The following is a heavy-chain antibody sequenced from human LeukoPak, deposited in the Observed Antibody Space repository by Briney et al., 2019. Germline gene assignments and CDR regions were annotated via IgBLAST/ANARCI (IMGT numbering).Heavy chain of an antibody. CDR2: ISWNSDNI. CDR1: GFSFDDYV. V-gene: IGHV3-9*01. J-gene: IGHJ6*03. CDR3: AKVDDSSGYYYYYYMDV. Sequence: GGSLRLSCAVSGFSFDDYVMHWVRQVPGKGLEWVSGISWNSDNIGYADSVKGRFTTSRDNAKNSLYLQMNSLRAEDTAVYYCAKVDDSSGYYYYYYMDVWGKGTTVTISS. D-gene: IGHD3-22*01.